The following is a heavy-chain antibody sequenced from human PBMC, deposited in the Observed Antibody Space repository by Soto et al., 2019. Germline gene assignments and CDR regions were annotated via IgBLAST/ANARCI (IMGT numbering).Heavy chain of an antibody. D-gene: IGHD3-10*01. CDR2: INHSGST. V-gene: IGHV4-34*01. CDR1: GGSFSGYY. J-gene: IGHJ2*01. Sequence: QVQLQQWGAGLLKPSETLSLTCAVYGGSFSGYYWSWIRQPPGKGLEWIGEINHSGSTNYNPSLKGRVTISVDTSKNQFSLKLSSVTAADTAVYYCASGVWFGELLPRYWYFDLWGRGTLVTVSS. CDR3: ASGVWFGELLPRYWYFDL.